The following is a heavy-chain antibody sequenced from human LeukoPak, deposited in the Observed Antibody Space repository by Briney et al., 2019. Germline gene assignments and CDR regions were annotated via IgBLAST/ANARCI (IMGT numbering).Heavy chain of an antibody. V-gene: IGHV3-21*04. J-gene: IGHJ4*02. CDR1: GFTFSSYS. D-gene: IGHD3-10*01. CDR2: ISSSSSYI. CDR3: ARTGLWFGEVGDY. Sequence: GGSLRLSCAASGFTFSSYSMNWVRQAPGKGLEWVSSISSSSSYIYYADSVKGRFTISRDNAKNSLYLQMNSLRAEDTAVYYCARTGLWFGEVGDYWGQGTLVTVSS.